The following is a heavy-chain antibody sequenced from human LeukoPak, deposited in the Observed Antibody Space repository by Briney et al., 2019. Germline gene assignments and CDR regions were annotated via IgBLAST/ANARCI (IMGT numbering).Heavy chain of an antibody. CDR3: ASRGYSYALDY. Sequence: SETLSLTCTVSGGSISSYYWSWIRQPPGKGLEWIGYIYYSGSTNYNPSLKSRATISVDTSKNQFSLKLSSVTAADTAVYYCASRGYSYALDYWGQGTLVTVSS. CDR1: GGSISSYY. J-gene: IGHJ4*02. V-gene: IGHV4-59*01. CDR2: IYYSGST. D-gene: IGHD5-18*01.